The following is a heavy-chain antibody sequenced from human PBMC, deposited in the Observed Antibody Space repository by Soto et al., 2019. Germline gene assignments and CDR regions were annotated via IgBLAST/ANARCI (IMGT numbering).Heavy chain of an antibody. CDR2: INPSVGST. Sequence: QVQLVQSGAEVKKPGASVKISCKASGYTFTRYYMHWVRQAPGQGLEWMGVINPSVGSTNYGQNFQDRVTMTRDTSTSTFYMDLTNLKSEDTAVYYCAREGPIAATGPYYYSGMDVWGHGTTVTVSS. CDR3: AREGPIAATGPYYYSGMDV. CDR1: GYTFTRYY. J-gene: IGHJ6*02. V-gene: IGHV1-46*01. D-gene: IGHD2-15*01.